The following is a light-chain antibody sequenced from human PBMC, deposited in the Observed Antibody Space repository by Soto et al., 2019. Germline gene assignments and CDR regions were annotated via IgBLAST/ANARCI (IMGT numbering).Light chain of an antibody. V-gene: IGLV2-14*03. J-gene: IGLJ1*01. CDR1: SSDVGGNNY. CDR2: GVS. CDR3: SSYSASNITHYV. Sequence: QSALTQPASLSGSPGQSITISCTRTSSDVGGNNYVSWYQQHPGKGPKLMIYGVSNRPSGVSHRFYGSKSGNTSSLTISGLHAEAGSEYYCSSYSASNITHYVFGDGTQHTV.